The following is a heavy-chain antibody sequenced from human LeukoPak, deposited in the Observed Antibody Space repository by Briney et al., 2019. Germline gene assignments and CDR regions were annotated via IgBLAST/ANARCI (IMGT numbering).Heavy chain of an antibody. V-gene: IGHV4-38-2*02. D-gene: IGHD3-10*01. CDR2: VYHSGNP. Sequence: PAETLSLTCTVSGYSISIGYYWGVIRQPPGKGVEWIGGVYHSGNPYYKPSLKSRVTISVDTSKHQFSLKLTSVPDADTAVYYCARGGSGSYIDAFDIWGQGTMVNVSS. CDR3: ARGGSGSYIDAFDI. CDR1: GYSISIGYY. J-gene: IGHJ3*02.